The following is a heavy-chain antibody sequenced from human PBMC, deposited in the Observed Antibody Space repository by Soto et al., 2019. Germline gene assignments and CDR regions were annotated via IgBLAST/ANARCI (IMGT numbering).Heavy chain of an antibody. CDR1: GFTFSDYY. V-gene: IGHV3-11*01. D-gene: IGHD3-16*01. CDR3: ARDQEIGLAPPYDYYYYYMDV. CDR2: ISSSGSTI. J-gene: IGHJ6*03. Sequence: GESLKISCAASGFTFSDYYMSWIRQAPGKGLEWVSYISSSGSTIYYADSVKGRFTISRDNAKNSLYLQMNSLRAEDTAVYYCARDQEIGLAPPYDYYYYYMDVWGKGTTVTVSS.